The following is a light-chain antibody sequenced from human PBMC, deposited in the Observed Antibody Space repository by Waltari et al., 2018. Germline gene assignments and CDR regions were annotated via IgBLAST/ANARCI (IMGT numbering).Light chain of an antibody. Sequence: DIQMTQSPSSLSASVGDRVTSTCRASQSIRSYLNWYQQKPGKAPKLRIYAASSLQSGVPSRFSGSGSGTDFTLTISSLQPEDFATYYCQQSYSTPPYTFGQGTKLEIK. J-gene: IGKJ2*01. CDR1: QSIRSY. CDR2: AAS. CDR3: QQSYSTPPYT. V-gene: IGKV1-39*01.